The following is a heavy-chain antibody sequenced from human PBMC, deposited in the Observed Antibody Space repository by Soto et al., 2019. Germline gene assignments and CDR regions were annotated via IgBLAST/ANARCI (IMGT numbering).Heavy chain of an antibody. Sequence: SETLSLTCTVSGGSISSSDYYWAWIRQPPGKGLEWIGSIYYSGSTYYNPSLKSRVTISLDTSKNQFSLKVSSVTAADTAVYYCATSGSYQDRYFSDYWGQGTLVTVSS. D-gene: IGHD1-26*01. V-gene: IGHV4-39*01. J-gene: IGHJ4*02. CDR2: IYYSGST. CDR1: GGSISSSDYY. CDR3: ATSGSYQDRYFSDY.